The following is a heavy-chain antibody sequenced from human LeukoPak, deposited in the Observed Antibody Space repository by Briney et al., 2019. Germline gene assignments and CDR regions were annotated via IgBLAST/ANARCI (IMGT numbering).Heavy chain of an antibody. CDR1: GGSISSYY. Sequence: PSETLSLTCTVSGGSISSYYWSWIRQPPGKGLEWIGYIYYSGSTNYNPSLKSRVTISVDTSKNQFSLKLSSVTAADTAVYNCARVRTEYYDILTGYYRGRDYYYYMDVWGKGTTVTISS. CDR3: ARVRTEYYDILTGYYRGRDYYYYMDV. J-gene: IGHJ6*03. CDR2: IYYSGST. V-gene: IGHV4-59*01. D-gene: IGHD3-9*01.